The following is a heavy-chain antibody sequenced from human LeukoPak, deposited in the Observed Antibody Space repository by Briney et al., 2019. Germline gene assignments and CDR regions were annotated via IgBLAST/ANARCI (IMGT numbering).Heavy chain of an antibody. D-gene: IGHD3-22*01. CDR2: INHSGST. J-gene: IGHJ4*02. V-gene: IGHV4-34*01. CDR3: ARMWVYYDSSGYPQGYFDY. CDR1: GGSFSGYY. Sequence: SETLSLTCAVYGGSFSGYYWSWIRQPPGKGLEWIGEINHSGSTNYNPSLKSRVTISVDTSKNQFSLELSSVTAADTAVYYCARMWVYYDSSGYPQGYFDYWGQGTLVTVSS.